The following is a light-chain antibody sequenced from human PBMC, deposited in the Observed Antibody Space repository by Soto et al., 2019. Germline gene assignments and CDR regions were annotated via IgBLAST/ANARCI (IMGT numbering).Light chain of an antibody. Sequence: DIQITQSPSTLSGSVGDRVTITCRASQTISRWLAWYQQKPGKAPKLLIYETSSLEDGVPSRFTGSGSGTEFSLTITSLQPEDFASYYCQQYKDYWTFGQGTKVDIK. CDR1: QTISRW. CDR3: QQYKDYWT. J-gene: IGKJ1*01. CDR2: ETS. V-gene: IGKV1-5*03.